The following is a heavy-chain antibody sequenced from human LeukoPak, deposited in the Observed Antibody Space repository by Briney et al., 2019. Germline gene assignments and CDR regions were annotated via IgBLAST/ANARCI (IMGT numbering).Heavy chain of an antibody. V-gene: IGHV3-11*01. Sequence: GGSLRLSCAASGFTFSDYYMSWIRQAPGKGLEWVSYISSSGSTIYYADSVKGRFTISRDNAKNSLYLRMNSLRAEDTAVYYCARVGCCFGESPDAFDIWGQGTMVTVSS. CDR3: ARVGCCFGESPDAFDI. CDR2: ISSSGSTI. D-gene: IGHD3-10*01. J-gene: IGHJ3*02. CDR1: GFTFSDYY.